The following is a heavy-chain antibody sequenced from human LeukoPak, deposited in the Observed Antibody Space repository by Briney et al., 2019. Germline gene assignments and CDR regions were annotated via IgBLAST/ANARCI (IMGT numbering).Heavy chain of an antibody. CDR1: GFTFTDYG. J-gene: IGHJ4*02. D-gene: IGHD5-18*01. CDR3: AKAHTAMVTGPFDY. Sequence: GGSLRLSCAASGFTFTDYGIHWVRQAPGKGLEWVTFIRYDGSGQYYADSVKGRFTISRDNSKNTLYLQMNSLRPEDTAVYYCAKAHTAMVTGPFDYWGQGTLVTVSS. V-gene: IGHV3-30*02. CDR2: IRYDGSGQ.